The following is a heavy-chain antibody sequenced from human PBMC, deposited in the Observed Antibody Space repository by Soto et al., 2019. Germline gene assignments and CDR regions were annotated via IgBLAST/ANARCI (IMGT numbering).Heavy chain of an antibody. V-gene: IGHV3-30*03. CDR1: GFTFNNFG. CDR3: ARDAPGGSGSYYGFFDH. CDR2: ISYDGGTK. Sequence: QVQLVESGGGVVQPGSSLRLSCAGSGFTFNNFGFHWARQVPGKGLEWVALISYDGGTKSFADSLKGRFTISRDDSKNTLYLQMNSLRAEDTAVYFCARDAPGGSGSYYGFFDHCGQGTLVTVSS. D-gene: IGHD3-22*01. J-gene: IGHJ4*02.